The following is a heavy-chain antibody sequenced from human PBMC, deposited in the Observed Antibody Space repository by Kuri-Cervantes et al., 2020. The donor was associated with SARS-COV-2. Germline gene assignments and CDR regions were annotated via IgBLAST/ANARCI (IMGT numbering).Heavy chain of an antibody. CDR3: AREIPAAMGTNWFDP. D-gene: IGHD2-2*01. CDR2: MNPNSGNT. J-gene: IGHJ5*02. CDR1: GYTFTSYD. V-gene: IGHV1-8*02. Sequence: ASVKVSCKASGYTFTSYDINWVRQATGQGLEWMGWMNPNSGNTGYAQKFQGRVTMTRNTSISTAYMELSSLRSEDTAVYYCAREIPAAMGTNWFDPWGQGTPVTVSS.